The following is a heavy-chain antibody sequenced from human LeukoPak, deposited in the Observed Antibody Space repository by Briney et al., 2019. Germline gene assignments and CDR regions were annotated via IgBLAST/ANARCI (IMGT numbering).Heavy chain of an antibody. CDR1: VGTFSSYA. V-gene: IGHV1-69*04. J-gene: IGHJ4*02. CDR2: IIPILGIA. D-gene: IGHD4-17*01. CDR3: ATSPSKVTTAVDY. Sequence: ASVKASCKASVGTFSSYAISWVRQAPGQGLEWMGRIIPILGIANYAQKFQGRVTITADKSTSTAYMELSSLRSEDTAVYYCATSPSKVTTAVDYWGQGTLVTVSS.